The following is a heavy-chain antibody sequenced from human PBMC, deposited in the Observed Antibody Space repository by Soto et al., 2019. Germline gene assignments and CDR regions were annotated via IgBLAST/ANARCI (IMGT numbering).Heavy chain of an antibody. J-gene: IGHJ4*02. CDR3: ARDNPPLGY. Sequence: ASVKVSCKASGFTFTSSAMQWVRQARGQRLEWIGWIVVGSGNTNYAQKLQERVTMTTDISTSTAYMELSSLRSDDTAVYYCARDNPPLGYWGQGTLVTVSS. CDR1: GFTFTSSA. V-gene: IGHV1-58*02. CDR2: IVVGSGNT.